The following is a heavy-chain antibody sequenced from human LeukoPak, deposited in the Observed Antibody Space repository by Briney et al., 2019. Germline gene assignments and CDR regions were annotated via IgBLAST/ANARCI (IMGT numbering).Heavy chain of an antibody. Sequence: GGSLRLSCAASGFTFSTYAMTWVRQAPGKGLEWVSSIKDSGSNTYYADSVKGRFTISRDNSKNTLYLQMNSLRAEDTAVYYCAKTRSGWYDAFDVWGQGTMVTVSS. CDR2: IKDSGSNT. D-gene: IGHD6-19*01. J-gene: IGHJ3*01. CDR3: AKTRSGWYDAFDV. CDR1: GFTFSTYA. V-gene: IGHV3-23*01.